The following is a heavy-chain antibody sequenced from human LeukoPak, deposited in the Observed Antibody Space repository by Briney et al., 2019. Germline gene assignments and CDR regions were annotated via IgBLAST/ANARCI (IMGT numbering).Heavy chain of an antibody. V-gene: IGHV3-33*06. CDR2: IWYDGNTK. CDR1: GFTYSSYG. Sequence: GRSLRLSCAASGFTYSSYGMHWLRQAPGKGPEWVAAIWYDGNTKYYADSAKGRFTISRDNSKNTLYLQMNSLRAEDTAVYYCAKFWSGYSSDYWGQGTLVTVSS. J-gene: IGHJ4*02. CDR3: AKFWSGYSSDY. D-gene: IGHD3-3*01.